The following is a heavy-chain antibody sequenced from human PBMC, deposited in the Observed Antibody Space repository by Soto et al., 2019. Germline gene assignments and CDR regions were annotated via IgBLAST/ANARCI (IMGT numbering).Heavy chain of an antibody. D-gene: IGHD6-19*01. V-gene: IGHV3-23*01. Sequence: VGSLRLSCAASGFTFSSYAMSWVRQAPGKGLEWVSAISGSGGSTYYADSVKGRFTISRDNSKNTLYLQMNSLRAEDTAVYYCAKVSLGSGWYGGFDYWGQGTLVTVSS. CDR3: AKVSLGSGWYGGFDY. CDR2: ISGSGGST. CDR1: GFTFSSYA. J-gene: IGHJ4*02.